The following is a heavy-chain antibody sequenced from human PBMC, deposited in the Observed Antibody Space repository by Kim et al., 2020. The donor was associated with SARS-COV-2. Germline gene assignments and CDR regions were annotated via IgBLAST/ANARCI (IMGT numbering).Heavy chain of an antibody. V-gene: IGHV4-39*01. CDR2: IYYSGST. CDR3: VRIPSNFYYYAWYFDL. Sequence: SETLSLTCTVSGDSIADSTYYWGWIRQPPGKGLGWIGNIYYSGSTYYTPSLKSRVTMSVDTSKNKFSLNLSSVTAADTAIYYCVRIPSNFYYYAWYFDLWGRGTLVTVSS. D-gene: IGHD3-10*01. CDR1: GDSIADSTYY. J-gene: IGHJ2*01.